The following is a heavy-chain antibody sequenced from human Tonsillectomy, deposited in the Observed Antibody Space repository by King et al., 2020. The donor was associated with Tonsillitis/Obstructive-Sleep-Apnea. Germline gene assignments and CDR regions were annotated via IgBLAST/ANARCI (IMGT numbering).Heavy chain of an antibody. J-gene: IGHJ4*02. CDR2: IRSKANSYAT. V-gene: IGHV3-73*01. D-gene: IGHD5-12*01. CDR1: GFTFSDST. Sequence: VQLVESGGGLVQPGGSLKLSCAASGFTFSDSTMHWVRQASGKGREGVGRIRSKANSYATVYAASVKGRFTISRDDSKNTAYLQMNSLKTEDTAVYHCTTGYGDYWGQGTLVTVSS. CDR3: TTGYGDY.